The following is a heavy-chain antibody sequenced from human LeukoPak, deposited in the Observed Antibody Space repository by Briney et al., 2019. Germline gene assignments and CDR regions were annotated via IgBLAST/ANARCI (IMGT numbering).Heavy chain of an antibody. CDR1: GYSFIGYW. CDR2: IYPGDSDT. J-gene: IGHJ4*02. CDR3: ARHGSGAGLYFDY. D-gene: IGHD1-26*01. V-gene: IGHV5-51*01. Sequence: GESLKISCKGSGYSFIGYWIGWVRQMPGKGLEWMGIIYPGDSDTRYSPSFQGQVTISADKSISTAYLQWSSLKASDTAMYYCARHGSGAGLYFDYWGQGTLVTVSS.